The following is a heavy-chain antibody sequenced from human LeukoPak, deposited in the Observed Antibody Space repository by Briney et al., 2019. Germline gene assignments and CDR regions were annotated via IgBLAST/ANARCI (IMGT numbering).Heavy chain of an antibody. CDR1: GGTFSSYA. V-gene: IGHV1-69*01. CDR2: IIPIFGTA. Sequence: SVKVSCKASGGTFSSYAISWVRQAPGQGLEWMGGIIPIFGTANYAQKFQGRVTITADESTSTAYMELSSLRSEDTAVYYCAREAVGAIYFDYWGQGTLVTVSS. J-gene: IGHJ4*02. D-gene: IGHD1-26*01. CDR3: AREAVGAIYFDY.